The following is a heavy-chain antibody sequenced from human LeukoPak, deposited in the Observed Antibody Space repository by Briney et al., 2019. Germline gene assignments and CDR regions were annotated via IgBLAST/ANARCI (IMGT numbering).Heavy chain of an antibody. CDR2: INHSGST. J-gene: IGHJ3*02. V-gene: IGHV4-34*01. Sequence: SETLSFTCAVYGGSFSGYYWSWIRQPPGKGLEWIGEINHSGSTNYNPSLKSRVTISVDTSKNQFSLKLSSVTAADTAVYYCARGYGDYRRGYAFDIWGQGTMVTVSS. CDR3: ARGYGDYRRGYAFDI. D-gene: IGHD4-17*01. CDR1: GGSFSGYY.